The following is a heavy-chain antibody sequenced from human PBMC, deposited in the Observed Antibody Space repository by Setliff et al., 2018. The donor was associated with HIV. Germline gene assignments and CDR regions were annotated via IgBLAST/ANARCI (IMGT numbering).Heavy chain of an antibody. J-gene: IGHJ4*02. CDR3: ARAQMHRGVVAWSLYYFDY. V-gene: IGHV4-59*01. Sequence: PSETLSLTCIVSGGSMDNYYWNWVRQTPGKGLEWIVYIYESAYSHYTFSLSSRVTISMDTSKNQFSLTLRSVTAADRAVYYCARAQMHRGVVAWSLYYFDYWGQGALVTVSS. CDR1: GGSMDNYY. D-gene: IGHD3-10*01. CDR2: IYESAYS.